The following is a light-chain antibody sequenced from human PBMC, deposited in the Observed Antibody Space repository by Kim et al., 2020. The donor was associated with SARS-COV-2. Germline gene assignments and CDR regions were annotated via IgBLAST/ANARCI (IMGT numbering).Light chain of an antibody. Sequence: SYELTQPPSVSVSPGQTASIPCSGDKLGHKYVCWYQQKPGQSPVLVIYQDNKRPSGIPERFSGSNSGNTATLTISGTQAMDEADYYCQAWDSSTVAFGGGTQLTVL. CDR2: QDN. V-gene: IGLV3-1*01. CDR1: KLGHKY. CDR3: QAWDSSTVA. J-gene: IGLJ2*01.